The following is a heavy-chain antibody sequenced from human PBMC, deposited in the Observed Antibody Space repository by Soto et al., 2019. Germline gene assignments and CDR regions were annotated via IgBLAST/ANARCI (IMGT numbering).Heavy chain of an antibody. CDR3: AGGGVRGVVTRTRDYYGMDV. V-gene: IGHV5-51*01. Sequence: GESLKISCKGSGYSFTSYWIAWVRQMPGKGLEGMGIIYPGDSDTRYSPSFQGQVTISADKSISTTYLQWSSLKASDTAMYYCAGGGVRGVVTRTRDYYGMDVWGQGTTVTVSS. CDR1: GYSFTSYW. J-gene: IGHJ6*02. CDR2: IYPGDSDT. D-gene: IGHD3-10*01.